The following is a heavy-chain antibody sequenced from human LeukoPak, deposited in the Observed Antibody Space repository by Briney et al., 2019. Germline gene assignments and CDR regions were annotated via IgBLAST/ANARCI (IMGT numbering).Heavy chain of an antibody. J-gene: IGHJ4*02. CDR2: INPNSGGP. Sequence: ASVKVSCKASGYTFIGYYMYWVRQAPGQGLEWMGWINPNSGGPNYAQKFQGRVTMTRDTSINTAYMELSRLRSDDTAVYYCARDRIGATWGQGTLVTVSS. D-gene: IGHD1-26*01. CDR1: GYTFIGYY. CDR3: ARDRIGAT. V-gene: IGHV1-2*02.